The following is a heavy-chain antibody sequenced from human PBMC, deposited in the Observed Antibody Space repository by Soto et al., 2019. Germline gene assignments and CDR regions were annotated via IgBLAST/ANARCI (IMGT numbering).Heavy chain of an antibody. CDR1: GASISSGAYY. V-gene: IGHV4-31*03. J-gene: IGHJ4*02. Sequence: SETLSLTCTVSGASISSGAYYWSWIRQHPGKGLEWIGYIYYSGSTYYNPSLKSRVTISVDTSKSQFSLKLSSLTAADTAVYYCAGSPLFPYYVDYWGQGALVTVS. CDR2: IYYSGST. CDR3: AGSPLFPYYVDY.